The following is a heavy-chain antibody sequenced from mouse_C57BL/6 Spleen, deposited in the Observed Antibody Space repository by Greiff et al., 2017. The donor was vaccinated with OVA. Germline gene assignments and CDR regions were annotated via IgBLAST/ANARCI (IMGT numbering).Heavy chain of an antibody. V-gene: IGHV1-82*01. J-gene: IGHJ3*01. Sequence: QVQLQQSGPELVKPGASVKISCKASGYAFSSSWMNWVKQRPGKGLEWIGRIYPGDGDTNYNGKFKGKATLTADKSSSTAYMQLSSLTSEDSAVYFCASFYYGNYDWGKGTLVTVSA. CDR2: IYPGDGDT. CDR3: ASFYYGNYD. D-gene: IGHD2-1*01. CDR1: GYAFSSSW.